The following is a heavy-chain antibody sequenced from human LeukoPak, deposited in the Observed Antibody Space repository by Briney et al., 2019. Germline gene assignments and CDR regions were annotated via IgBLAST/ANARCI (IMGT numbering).Heavy chain of an antibody. CDR3: ARRFYGSGSPITY. V-gene: IGHV1-8*01. D-gene: IGHD3-10*01. CDR1: GYTFTSYD. CDR2: MNPNSGNT. J-gene: IGHJ4*02. Sequence: ASVKVSCKASGYTFTSYDINWVRQATGQGLEWMGWMNPNSGNTGYAQKFQGRVTMTRNTSISTAYMELGSLRSEDTAVYYCARRFYGSGSPITYWGQGTLVTVSS.